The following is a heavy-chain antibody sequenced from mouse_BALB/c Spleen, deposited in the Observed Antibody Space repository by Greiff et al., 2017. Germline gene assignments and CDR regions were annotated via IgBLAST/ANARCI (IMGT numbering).Heavy chain of an antibody. CDR3: ARGQVRPYYAMDY. CDR2: IWAGGST. Sequence: VQGVESGPGLVAPSQSLSITCTVSGFSLTSYGVHWVRQPPGKGLEWLGVIWAGGSTNYNSALMSRLSISKDNSKSQVFLKMNSLQTDDTAMYYCARGQVRPYYAMDYWGQGTSVTVSS. V-gene: IGHV2-9*02. D-gene: IGHD2-14*01. CDR1: GFSLTSYG. J-gene: IGHJ4*01.